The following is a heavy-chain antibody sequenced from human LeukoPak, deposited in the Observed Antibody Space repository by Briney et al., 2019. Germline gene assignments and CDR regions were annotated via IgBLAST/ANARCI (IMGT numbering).Heavy chain of an antibody. CDR2: ISSSSSYI. Sequence: NSGGSLRLPCVASGLTVSSNYMSWVRQAPGKGLEWVSSISSSSSYIYYADSVKGRFTISRDNSKNTLYLQMNSLRAEDTAVYYCAHGSMYQLDYWGQGTLVTVSS. J-gene: IGHJ4*02. CDR3: AHGSMYQLDY. D-gene: IGHD2-2*01. CDR1: GLTVSSNY. V-gene: IGHV3-21*04.